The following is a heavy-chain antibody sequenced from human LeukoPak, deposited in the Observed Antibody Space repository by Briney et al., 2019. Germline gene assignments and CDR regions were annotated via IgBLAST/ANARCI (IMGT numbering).Heavy chain of an antibody. CDR2: IYYSGST. J-gene: IGHJ4*02. D-gene: IGHD2-15*01. Sequence: PSETLSLTCTVSGVSISSYYWSWIRQPPGKGLEWIGYIYYSGSTNYNPSLKSRVTISVDTSKNQFSLKLSSVTAADTAVYYCARLYGGYDLGYCSGGSCSRPDYWGQGTLVTVSS. CDR1: GVSISSYY. V-gene: IGHV4-59*08. CDR3: ARLYGGYDLGYCSGGSCSRPDY.